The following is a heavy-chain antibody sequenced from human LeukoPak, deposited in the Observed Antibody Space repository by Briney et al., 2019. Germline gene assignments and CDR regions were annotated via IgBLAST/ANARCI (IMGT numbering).Heavy chain of an antibody. J-gene: IGHJ5*02. CDR2: ISGSGGST. CDR3: AKGDFWET. CDR1: GFTFSIYA. V-gene: IGHV3-23*01. Sequence: PGGSLMLSCAASGFTFSIYAMSWVRQAPGMGLEWVSTISGSGGSTYYADSVKGRFTISRDNSKNTLYLQMNSLRAEDTAVYYCAKGDFWETWGQGTLVTVSS. D-gene: IGHD3-3*01.